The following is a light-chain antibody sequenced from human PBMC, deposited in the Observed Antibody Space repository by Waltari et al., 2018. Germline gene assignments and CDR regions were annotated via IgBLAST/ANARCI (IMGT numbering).Light chain of an antibody. Sequence: QSVLPQPPSVSGTPGQRVTISCSGSGYNPVDWYLHLPGMAPKLLIYNNDERPSGVSDRFSGSKSGTSASLAISGLQSEDEADYYCASWDDSVNGLVFGGGTKLTVL. CDR3: ASWDDSVNGLV. J-gene: IGLJ2*01. CDR1: GYNP. CDR2: NND. V-gene: IGLV1-44*01.